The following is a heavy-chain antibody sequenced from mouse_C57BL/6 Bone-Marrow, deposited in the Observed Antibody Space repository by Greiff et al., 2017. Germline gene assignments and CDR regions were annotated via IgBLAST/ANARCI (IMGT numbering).Heavy chain of an antibody. CDR2: ISYDGSN. Sequence: EVKLVESGPGLVKPSQSLSLTCSVTGYSITSGYYWNWIRQFPGNKLEWMGYISYDGSNNYNPSLKNRISITRDTSKNQFFLKLNSVTTEDTATYYCARDLYYYGSGGFAYWGQGTLVTVSA. CDR1: GYSITSGYY. D-gene: IGHD1-1*01. J-gene: IGHJ3*01. CDR3: ARDLYYYGSGGFAY. V-gene: IGHV3-6*01.